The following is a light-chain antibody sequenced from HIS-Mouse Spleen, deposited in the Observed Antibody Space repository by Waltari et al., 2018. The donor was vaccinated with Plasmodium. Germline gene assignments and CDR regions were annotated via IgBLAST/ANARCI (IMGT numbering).Light chain of an antibody. V-gene: IGLV3-10*01. J-gene: IGLJ3*02. CDR2: EDS. CDR3: YSTDSSGNHRV. CDR1: AFPKKD. Sequence: SYELTHPPSVSLSPGQTARITCSGDAFPKKDCSWYQQKSGQAPVLVIYEDSKRPSGIPERFSGSSSGTMATLTISGAQVEDEADYYCYSTDSSGNHRVFGGGTKLTVL.